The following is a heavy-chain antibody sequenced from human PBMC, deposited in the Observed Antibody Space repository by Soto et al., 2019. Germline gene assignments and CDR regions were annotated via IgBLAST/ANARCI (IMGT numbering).Heavy chain of an antibody. D-gene: IGHD1-26*01. J-gene: IGHJ5*02. CDR1: GGTFSSYA. CDR3: ARDFRIVGAMGYNRFDP. V-gene: IGHV1-69*13. CDR2: IIPIFGTA. Sequence: SVKVSCKASGGTFSSYAISWVRQAPGQGLEWMGGIIPIFGTANYAQKFQGRVTITADESTSTAYMELSSLRSEDTAVYYCARDFRIVGAMGYNRFDPWGQGTLVTVSS.